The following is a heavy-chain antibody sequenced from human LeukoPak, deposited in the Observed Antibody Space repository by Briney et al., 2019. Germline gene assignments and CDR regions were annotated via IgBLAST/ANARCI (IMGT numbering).Heavy chain of an antibody. CDR2: MSHNRGT. CDR3: ASYYASGVSAYNYYGMDV. J-gene: IGHJ6*04. Sequence: ETLSLTCAVSGHSISTGYYWGWIRRPPGKGLEWIGSMSHNRGTYYNPSLKSRVTISMDTSKNQISLRLTSVTAADTAVYYCASYYASGVSAYNYYGMDVWGKGTTVTVSS. D-gene: IGHD3-10*01. CDR1: GHSISTGYY. V-gene: IGHV4-38-2*01.